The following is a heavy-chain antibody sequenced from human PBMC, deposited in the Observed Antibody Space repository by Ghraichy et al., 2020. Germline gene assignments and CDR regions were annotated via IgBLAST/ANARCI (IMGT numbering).Heavy chain of an antibody. CDR2: ISGSGGST. CDR1: GFTVSSYD. CDR3: AKEIGDYYDSSPFDY. D-gene: IGHD3-22*01. Sequence: GGSLRLSCAASGFTVSSYDMSWVRQAPGKGLEWVSAISGSGGSTYYADAVKGRFTISRDNSKNTLYLQMNSLRAEDTAVYYCAKEIGDYYDSSPFDYWGQGTMVTVSS. V-gene: IGHV3-23*01. J-gene: IGHJ4*02.